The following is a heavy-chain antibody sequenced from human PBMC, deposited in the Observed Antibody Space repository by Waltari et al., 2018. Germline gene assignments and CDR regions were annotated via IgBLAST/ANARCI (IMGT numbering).Heavy chain of an antibody. CDR3: ARDRRLLSPSHAFDI. CDR1: GFTFSSYG. D-gene: IGHD6-25*01. CDR2: IWYDGSNK. V-gene: IGHV3-33*01. Sequence: QVQLVESGGGVVQPGRSLRLSCAASGFTFSSYGTHWVRQAPGKGLEWVAVIWYDGSNKYYADSVKGRFTISRDNSKNTLYLQMNSLRAEDTAVYYCARDRRLLSPSHAFDIWGQGTMVTVSS. J-gene: IGHJ3*02.